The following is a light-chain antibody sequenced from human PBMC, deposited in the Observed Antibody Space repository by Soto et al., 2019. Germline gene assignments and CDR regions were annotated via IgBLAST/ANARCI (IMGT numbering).Light chain of an antibody. J-gene: IGKJ1*01. CDR1: QSVSSSY. CDR2: DAS. V-gene: IGKV3-20*01. Sequence: ENVLTQSPGTLSLSPGERATLSSRASQSVSSSYLAWYQQKPGQAPRLLIYDASSRATGIPDRFSGSGSGTDFTLTISRLEPEDFAVYFCQQYGSSPRTFGQGTKVEIK. CDR3: QQYGSSPRT.